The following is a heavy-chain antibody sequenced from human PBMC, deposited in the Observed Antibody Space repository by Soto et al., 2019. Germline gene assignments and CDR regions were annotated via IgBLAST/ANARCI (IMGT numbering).Heavy chain of an antibody. Sequence: QVQLQESGPGLVKPSETLSLTCTVSGGSISSYYWSWIRQPPGKGLEWIGYIYYSGSTNYNPSLSGRVTVSVDTSKNQFSLELSSVTAADTAVYYSARGHSGSDRTGEGYYYGMDVWGQGTTVTVSS. J-gene: IGHJ6*02. V-gene: IGHV4-59*01. CDR3: ARGHSGSDRTGEGYYYGMDV. D-gene: IGHD1-26*01. CDR1: GGSISSYY. CDR2: IYYSGST.